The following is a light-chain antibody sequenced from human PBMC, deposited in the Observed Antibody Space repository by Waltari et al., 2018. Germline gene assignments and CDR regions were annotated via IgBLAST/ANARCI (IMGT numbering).Light chain of an antibody. V-gene: IGKV3-20*01. J-gene: IGKJ4*01. CDR2: DAS. Sequence: EIVLTQSPGTLSLSPGERASLSCRASQSVSSNYLAWYQQKPGQTPRLLIYDASSRATGVPYRFSGSGSGTDFTLTISRLEPEDFAVFYCQQYATSPLTFGGGTKVEIK. CDR1: QSVSSNY. CDR3: QQYATSPLT.